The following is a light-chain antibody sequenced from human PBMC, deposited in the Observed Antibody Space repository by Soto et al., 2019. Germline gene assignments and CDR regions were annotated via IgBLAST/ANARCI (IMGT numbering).Light chain of an antibody. CDR3: SSYTSGSTPYVV. CDR1: SSDVGGYNY. CDR2: EVS. V-gene: IGLV2-14*01. J-gene: IGLJ2*01. Sequence: QSALTQPASVSGSPGQSITISCTGTSSDVGGYNYVSWYQQHPGKAPKLMIYEVSNRPSGVSNRFSGSKSGNTASLTISGLQAEDEADYYCSSYTSGSTPYVVFGRGTKLTVL.